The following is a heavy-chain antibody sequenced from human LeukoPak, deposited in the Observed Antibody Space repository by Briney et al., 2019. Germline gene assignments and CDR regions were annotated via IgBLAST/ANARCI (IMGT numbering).Heavy chain of an antibody. V-gene: IGHV3-53*01. Sequence: PGGSLRLSCAASGFTVSSNYMSWVRQAPGKGLEWISVIYSGGSTYYADSVKGRFTISRDNSKNTLYLQTNSLRAEDTAVYYCARASAHSAFNAFDIWGQGTMVTVSS. J-gene: IGHJ3*02. CDR1: GFTVSSNY. CDR2: IYSGGST. D-gene: IGHD1-26*01. CDR3: ARASAHSAFNAFDI.